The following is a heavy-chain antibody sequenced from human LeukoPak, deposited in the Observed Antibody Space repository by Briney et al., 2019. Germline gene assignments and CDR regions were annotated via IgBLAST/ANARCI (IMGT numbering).Heavy chain of an antibody. D-gene: IGHD6-13*01. J-gene: IGHJ6*02. V-gene: IGHV4-30-2*01. Sequence: SETLSLTCAVSGGSISSGGYSWSWIRQPPGKGLEWIGYIYHSGSTYYNPSLKSRVTISVDRSKNQFPLKLSSVTAADTAVYYCARGGEGIAAAGYYGMDVWGQGTTVTVTS. CDR2: IYHSGST. CDR3: ARGGEGIAAAGYYGMDV. CDR1: GGSISSGGYS.